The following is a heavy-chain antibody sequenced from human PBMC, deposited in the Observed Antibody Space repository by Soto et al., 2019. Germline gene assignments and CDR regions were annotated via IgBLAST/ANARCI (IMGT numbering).Heavy chain of an antibody. D-gene: IGHD5-12*01. J-gene: IGHJ4*02. CDR1: GYTFTSYA. CDR3: ARVGDGYIYYFDY. CDR2: INAGNGNT. V-gene: IGHV1-3*01. Sequence: ASVKVSCKASGYTFTSYAMHWVRQAPGQRLEWMGWINAGNGNTKYSQKFQGRVTITRDTSASTAYMELSSLRSEDTAVYYCARVGDGYIYYFDYWGQGTLVTVSS.